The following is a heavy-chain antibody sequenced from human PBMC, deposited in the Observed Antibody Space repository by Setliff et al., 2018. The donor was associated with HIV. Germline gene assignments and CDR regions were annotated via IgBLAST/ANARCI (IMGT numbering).Heavy chain of an antibody. Sequence: PGGSLRLSCAASGFTFSSYTMNWVRQAPGKGPEWVSSISSSSSYIYYADSVQGRFTISRDNARNSLYLQMNSLRAEDTAVYYCARSPGVTAYYFDYWGQGTLVTVSS. CDR2: ISSSSSYI. CDR3: ARSPGVTAYYFDY. J-gene: IGHJ4*02. D-gene: IGHD3-3*01. V-gene: IGHV3-21*01. CDR1: GFTFSSYT.